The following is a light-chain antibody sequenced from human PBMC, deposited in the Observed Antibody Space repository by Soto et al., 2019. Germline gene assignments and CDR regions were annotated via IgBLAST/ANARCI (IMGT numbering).Light chain of an antibody. CDR3: QQFNSYPLT. V-gene: IGKV1-13*02. CDR1: QGISSA. Sequence: AIQLTQSPSSLSASVGDRVTITCRASQGISSALAWYQQKPGKAPKLLIYDASSLESGVPSRFSGSGSGTDFTLTISSVQPEDFSTYYCQQFNSYPLTFGQGTRLEIK. J-gene: IGKJ5*01. CDR2: DAS.